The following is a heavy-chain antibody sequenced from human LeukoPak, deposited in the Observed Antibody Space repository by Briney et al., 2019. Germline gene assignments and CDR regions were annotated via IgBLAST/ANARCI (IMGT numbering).Heavy chain of an antibody. Sequence: GGSLRLSCAASGFTFSSYSMNWVRQAPGKGLEWVSYISSSSSTIYYADSVKGRFTISRDNAKNSLYLQMNSLRAEDTAVYYCAKEVYCSSTSCYYFDYWGQGTLVTVSS. CDR1: GFTFSSYS. D-gene: IGHD2-2*01. CDR3: AKEVYCSSTSCYYFDY. CDR2: ISSSSSTI. V-gene: IGHV3-48*04. J-gene: IGHJ4*02.